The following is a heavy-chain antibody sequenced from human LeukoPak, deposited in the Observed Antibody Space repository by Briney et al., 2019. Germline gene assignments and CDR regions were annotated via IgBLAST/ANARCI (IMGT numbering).Heavy chain of an antibody. CDR2: IYPGDSDT. Sequence: GEPLKISCKGSGYSFTSYWIGWVRQMPGKGLEWMGIIYPGDSDTRYSPSFQGQVTISADKSISTAYPQWSSLKASDTAMYYCASTYSYGSYWFDPWGQGTLVTVSS. D-gene: IGHD5-18*01. J-gene: IGHJ5*02. CDR3: ASTYSYGSYWFDP. V-gene: IGHV5-51*01. CDR1: GYSFTSYW.